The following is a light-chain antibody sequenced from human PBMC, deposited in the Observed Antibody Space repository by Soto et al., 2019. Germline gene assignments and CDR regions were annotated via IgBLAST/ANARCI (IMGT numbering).Light chain of an antibody. V-gene: IGLV1-44*01. CDR2: ATN. Sequence: QSVLTQPPSASGTPGQTVTISCSGSRSNVGRNAVSWYQQVPGMAPKLLVFATNKRPSGVPDPFSGSASGASASLAISGLQSEDEADYYCAAWDDTLNGPLFGGGTKLTVL. CDR3: AAWDDTLNGPL. CDR1: RSNVGRNA. J-gene: IGLJ2*01.